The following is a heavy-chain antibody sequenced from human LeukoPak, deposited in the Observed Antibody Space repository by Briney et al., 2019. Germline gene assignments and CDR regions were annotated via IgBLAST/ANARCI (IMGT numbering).Heavy chain of an antibody. J-gene: IGHJ1*01. V-gene: IGHV4-34*01. Sequence: SETLSLTCAVYGGSFSGYYWSWIRQPPGKGLEWIGEINHSGSTNYNPSLKSRVTISVDTSKNQFSLKVSPVTAADTAVYYCASSSGYDSAVYFPHWGQGTLLTVSS. CDR2: INHSGST. CDR3: ASSSGYDSAVYFPH. CDR1: GGSFSGYY. D-gene: IGHD5-12*01.